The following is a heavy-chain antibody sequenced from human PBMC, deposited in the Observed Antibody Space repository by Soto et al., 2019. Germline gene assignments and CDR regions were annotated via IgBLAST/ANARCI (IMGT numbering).Heavy chain of an antibody. CDR2: IWFDENNK. J-gene: IGHJ4*02. D-gene: IGHD3-10*01. CDR1: AFTFDTQG. V-gene: IGHV3-33*01. Sequence: PGGSQRLSCAAAAFTFDTQGMHWVRQAPGKGLEWVAPIWFDENNKNYADSVKGRFTISRDNSQNTLYLQMNSLRAEDTAVYYCARDFKKGSYLDYWGQGP. CDR3: ARDFKKGSYLDY.